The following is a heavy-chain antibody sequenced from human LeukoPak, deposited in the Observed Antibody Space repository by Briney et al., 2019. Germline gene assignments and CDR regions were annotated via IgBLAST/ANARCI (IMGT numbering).Heavy chain of an antibody. V-gene: IGHV1-2*02. CDR3: ARQGEAASFDY. CDR1: GYTFTGAY. D-gene: IGHD6-13*01. Sequence: ASVKVSCKASGYTFTGAYIHWVRQAPGQGPEWMGWINSYSGGTNYAQKFQGRVTLTRDTSLGTVYMELGRLRSDDTAVYYCARQGEAASFDYWGQGTLVTVSS. CDR2: INSYSGGT. J-gene: IGHJ4*02.